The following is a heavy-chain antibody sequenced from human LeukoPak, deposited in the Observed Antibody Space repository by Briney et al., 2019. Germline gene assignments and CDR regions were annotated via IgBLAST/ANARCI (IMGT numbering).Heavy chain of an antibody. D-gene: IGHD5-12*01. CDR3: AKNPYEYYFDY. CDR1: GYTLTGYY. J-gene: IGHJ4*02. Sequence: ASVKVSCKASGYTLTGYYMHWLRQAPGQGLEWMGWINPNSGDTNYAQKFQVRVTMTRDTSINTAYMELSRLTSDDTAVYYCAKNPYEYYFDYWGQGTLVTVSS. CDR2: INPNSGDT. V-gene: IGHV1-2*02.